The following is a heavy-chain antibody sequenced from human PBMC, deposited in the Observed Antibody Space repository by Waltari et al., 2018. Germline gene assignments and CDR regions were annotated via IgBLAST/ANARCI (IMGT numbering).Heavy chain of an antibody. V-gene: IGHV3-48*04. CDR3: ARAKTGDYYYYYMDV. J-gene: IGHJ6*03. CDR1: GFPFRGYN. D-gene: IGHD3-10*01. CDR2: ISSFGTT. Sequence: EVQLVESGGGLVQPGGSLSLSCAPSGFPFRGYNLNWVRQAPGKGLEWLSYISSFGTTDYADSVKGRFTISRDNADNSLSLQMNSLRAEDTAVYYCARAKTGDYYYYYMDVWGKGTTVTISS.